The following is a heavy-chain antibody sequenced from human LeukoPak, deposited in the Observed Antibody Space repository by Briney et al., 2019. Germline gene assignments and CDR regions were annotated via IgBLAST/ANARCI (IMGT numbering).Heavy chain of an antibody. CDR1: GYTFTSYG. CDR3: ARDKSSHDYGDFPFDY. D-gene: IGHD4-17*01. Sequence: GASVKVSCKASGYTFTSYGISWVRQAPGQGLEWMGWISAYNGNTNYAQKLQGRVTMTTDTSTSTAYMELRSLRSDDTAVYYCARDKSSHDYGDFPFDYWGQGTLVTVSS. J-gene: IGHJ4*02. V-gene: IGHV1-18*04. CDR2: ISAYNGNT.